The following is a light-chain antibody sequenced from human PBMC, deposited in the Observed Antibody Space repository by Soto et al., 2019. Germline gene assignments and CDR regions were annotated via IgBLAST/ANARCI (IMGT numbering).Light chain of an antibody. J-gene: IGLJ1*01. CDR3: AAWDDNFSTYV. CDR1: SSTVESNH. CDR2: KNN. V-gene: IGLV1-47*01. Sequence: QSVLTQHPSASGTPGQRVTLSCSRYSSTVESNHVYWYQKFPGMAPKLLISKNNQRPSGVPDRFSGSKSGTSASLAISGLRSEDEADYYCAAWDDNFSTYVFGSGTKVTVL.